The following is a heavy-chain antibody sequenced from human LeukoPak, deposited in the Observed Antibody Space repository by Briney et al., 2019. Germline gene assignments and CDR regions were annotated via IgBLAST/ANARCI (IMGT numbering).Heavy chain of an antibody. CDR2: IIPILGIA. Sequence: SVKVSCKASGGTFSSYAISWVRQAPGQGLEWMGRIIPILGIANYAQKFQGRVTITADKSTSTAYMELSSLRSEDTAVYYCAPEKGILRYFDWSGGWFDPWGQGTLVTVSS. CDR3: APEKGILRYFDWSGGWFDP. D-gene: IGHD3-9*01. CDR1: GGTFSSYA. V-gene: IGHV1-69*04. J-gene: IGHJ5*02.